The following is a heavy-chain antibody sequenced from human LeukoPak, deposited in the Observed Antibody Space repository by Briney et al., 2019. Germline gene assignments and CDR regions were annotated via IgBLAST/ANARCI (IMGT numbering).Heavy chain of an antibody. Sequence: QPGRSLRLSCAASGFTFSSHGMHWVRQAPGKGLEWVAVIWYDGSNKYYADSVKGRFTISRDNSKNTLYLQMNSLRAEDTAVYYCAKASDQDTYYYGMDVWGQGTTVTVSS. CDR2: IWYDGSNK. CDR1: GFTFSSHG. V-gene: IGHV3-33*06. J-gene: IGHJ6*02. D-gene: IGHD2-2*01. CDR3: AKASDQDTYYYGMDV.